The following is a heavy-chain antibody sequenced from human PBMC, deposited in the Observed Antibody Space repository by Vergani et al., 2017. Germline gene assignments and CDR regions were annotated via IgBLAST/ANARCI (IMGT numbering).Heavy chain of an antibody. CDR3: ARISGGSAPYLHY. J-gene: IGHJ1*01. CDR2: IKRDGTET. D-gene: IGHD2-15*01. CDR1: RSTFKTYG. V-gene: IGHV3-7*01. Sequence: GQLVESGGGIVQPGRSLTLSCVASRSTFKTYGMHWVRQAPGKGLEWVASIKRDGTETFYVDSVKGRFTISRDNAKTTLYLQMNSLRDEDRGVYYCARISGGSAPYLHYWGQGTLVTVAS.